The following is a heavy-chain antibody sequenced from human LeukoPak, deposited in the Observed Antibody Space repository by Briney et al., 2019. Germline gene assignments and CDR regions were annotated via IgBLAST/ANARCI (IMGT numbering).Heavy chain of an antibody. V-gene: IGHV4-59*01. CDR2: IYSTGST. CDR1: GGSISSFY. D-gene: IGHD5-24*01. Sequence: SETLSLTCTVSGGSISSFYWSWIRQPPGKGLEWIGYIYSTGSTNYNPSLKSRVTISVDTSKNQFSLKLSSVTAAGTAVYCCARGGYKFTFWGQGTLVTVSS. CDR3: ARGGYKFTF. J-gene: IGHJ4*02.